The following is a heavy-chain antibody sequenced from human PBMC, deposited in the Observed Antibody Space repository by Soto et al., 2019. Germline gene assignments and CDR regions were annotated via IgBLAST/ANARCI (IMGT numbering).Heavy chain of an antibody. CDR3: AREPPRWQWRRGYYYGMDV. CDR1: GYNFANFW. V-gene: IGHV5-51*01. J-gene: IGHJ6*02. CDR2: IFPGDSDT. Sequence: GESLKISCKGSGYNFANFWIGWVRQMPGKGLEWMGMIFPGDSDTKNSPSFQGQVTISADKSISTAYLQWSSLKASDTAMYYCAREPPRWQWRRGYYYGMDVWGQGTTVTVSS. D-gene: IGHD6-19*01.